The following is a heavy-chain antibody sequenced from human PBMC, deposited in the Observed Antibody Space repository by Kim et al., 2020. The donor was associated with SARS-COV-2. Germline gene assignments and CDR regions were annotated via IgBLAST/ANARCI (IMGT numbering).Heavy chain of an antibody. V-gene: IGHV3-48*02. Sequence: GGSLRLSSAASGFTFSSYSMNWVRQAPGKGLEWVSYISNSSSNIYYVDSVKGRFTISRDNAKNSLYLQMNSLRDEDTAVYYCARDQKTVRPFWFDTWGQGTLVTVSS. J-gene: IGHJ5*02. CDR2: ISNSSSNI. CDR1: GFTFSSYS. CDR3: ARDQKTVRPFWFDT. D-gene: IGHD3-10*01.